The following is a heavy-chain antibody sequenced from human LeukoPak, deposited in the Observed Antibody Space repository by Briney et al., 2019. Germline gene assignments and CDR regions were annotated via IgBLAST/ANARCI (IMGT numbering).Heavy chain of an antibody. CDR1: GFTFSSSW. V-gene: IGHV3-74*01. J-gene: IGHJ4*02. D-gene: IGHD1-7*01. Sequence: GGSLRLSCAASGFTFSSSWMHWVRQAPGEGLVWVSRMNSDGTTTNYADSVQGRFTISRDNARNTLFLQMNSLRADDTAVYYCTTAGNYRFDFWGQGTLVTVSS. CDR3: TTAGNYRFDF. CDR2: MNSDGTTT.